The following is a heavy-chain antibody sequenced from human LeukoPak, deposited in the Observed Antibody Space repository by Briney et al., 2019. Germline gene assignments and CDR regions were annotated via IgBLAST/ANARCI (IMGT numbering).Heavy chain of an antibody. CDR2: IYYSGST. D-gene: IGHD2-2*01. Sequence: SETLSLTCTVSGDSIRSYYWSWIRQPPGKGLEWIGSIYYSGSTYYNPSLKSRVTISVDTSKNQFSLKLSSVTAADTAVYYCARVYRGTYCSSTSCYNWFDPWGQGTLVTVSS. CDR1: GDSIRSYY. CDR3: ARVYRGTYCSSTSCYNWFDP. J-gene: IGHJ5*02. V-gene: IGHV4-59*05.